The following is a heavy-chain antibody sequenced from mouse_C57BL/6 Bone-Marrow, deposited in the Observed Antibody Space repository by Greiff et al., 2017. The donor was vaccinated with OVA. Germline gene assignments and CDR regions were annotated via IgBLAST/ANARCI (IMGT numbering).Heavy chain of an antibody. CDR1: GFSLTSYG. V-gene: IGHV2-6*01. J-gene: IGHJ3*01. Sequence: QVQLQQSGPGLVAPSQSLSITCTVSGFSLTSYGVDWVRQSPGKGLEWLGVIWGVGSTNYNSALKSRLSLSKDNSKSQVFLKMNSLQTDDTAMYYCASGDPFQGFAYWGQGTLVTVSA. CDR2: IWGVGST. CDR3: ASGDPFQGFAY.